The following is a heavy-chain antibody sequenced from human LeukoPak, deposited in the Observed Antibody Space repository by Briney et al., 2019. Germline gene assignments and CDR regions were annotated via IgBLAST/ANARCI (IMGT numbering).Heavy chain of an antibody. CDR2: INPNSGAT. CDR3: ATGVNFDY. CDR1: GNTFSVYY. Sequence: ASVKVSFKASGNTFSVYYMHWVRRAPGQGLEWMGWINPNSGATNYAQKFQGRVTMTRDTSITTAYMELSSLRSDDTAIFYCATGVNFDYWGQGTLVSVSS. V-gene: IGHV1-2*02. J-gene: IGHJ4*02.